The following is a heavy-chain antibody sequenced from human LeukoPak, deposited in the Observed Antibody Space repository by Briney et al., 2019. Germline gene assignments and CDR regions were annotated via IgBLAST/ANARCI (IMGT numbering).Heavy chain of an antibody. J-gene: IGHJ4*02. CDR1: GGTFSSYA. D-gene: IGHD3-10*01. CDR3: ARGQVTMVRAIDYYFDY. V-gene: IGHV1-69*05. Sequence: SVKVSCKASGGTFSSYAISWVRQAPGQGLEWTGRIIPIFGTANYAQKFQGRVTITTDESTSTAYMELSSLRSEDTAVYYCARGQVTMVRAIDYYFDYWGQGTLVTVSS. CDR2: IIPIFGTA.